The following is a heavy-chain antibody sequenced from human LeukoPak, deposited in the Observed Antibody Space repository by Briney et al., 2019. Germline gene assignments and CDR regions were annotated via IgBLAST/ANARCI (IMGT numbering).Heavy chain of an antibody. CDR1: GYSITSYW. V-gene: IGHV5-51*01. D-gene: IGHD2-2*01. J-gene: IGHJ5*02. Sequence: KYGESLKISFKGSGYSITSYWIGWVRQMPGKGLEWMGIIYPGDSDTRYSPSFQGQVTISADNSISTAYLQWSSLKASDTAMYYCARSHCSSTSRDNWFDPWGQGTLVTVSS. CDR3: ARSHCSSTSRDNWFDP. CDR2: IYPGDSDT.